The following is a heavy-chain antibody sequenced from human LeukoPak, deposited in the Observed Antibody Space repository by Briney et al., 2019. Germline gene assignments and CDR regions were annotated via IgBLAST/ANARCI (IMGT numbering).Heavy chain of an antibody. D-gene: IGHD5-24*01. CDR3: TIRDGWIPN. CDR2: IKSKIDGGTT. J-gene: IGHJ4*02. CDR1: GFTLSNAW. V-gene: IGHV3-15*01. Sequence: GGSLRLSCVVSGFTLSNAWMTWVRQAPGRGLEWVGRIKSKIDGGTTEYAAPVKGRFTISRDDSKNTLYLQMNSLKTEDTAVYYCTIRDGWIPNWGQGTLVTVSS.